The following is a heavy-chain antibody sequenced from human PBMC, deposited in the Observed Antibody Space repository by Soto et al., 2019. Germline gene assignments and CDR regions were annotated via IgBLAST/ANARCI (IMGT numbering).Heavy chain of an antibody. V-gene: IGHV3-11*01. Sequence: GGSLRLSCAASGFPFTNTYMSWIRQAPGKGLEWVSHISGSGTSMYSDSVRGRFTISRDNANNSLYLQMNSLTAEDTAVYYCTSAKQLTKILVYWY. CDR3: TSAKQLTKILVYWY. J-gene: IGHJ2*01. CDR1: GFPFTNTY. CDR2: ISGSGTSM. D-gene: IGHD6-13*01.